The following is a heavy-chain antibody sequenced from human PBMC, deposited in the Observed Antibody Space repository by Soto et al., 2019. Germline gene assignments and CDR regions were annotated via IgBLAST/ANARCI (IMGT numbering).Heavy chain of an antibody. CDR2: ISYDGSNK. D-gene: IGHD3-22*01. V-gene: IGHV3-30-3*01. Sequence: QVQLVESGGGVVQPGRSLRLSCAASGFTFSSYAMHWVRQAPGRGLEWVAVISYDGSNKYYADSVKGRFTISRDNSKNTLYLQMNSLRAEDTAVYYCARPYYYDSSGYYYWDAFDTWGQGTMVTVSS. CDR1: GFTFSSYA. CDR3: ARPYYYDSSGYYYWDAFDT. J-gene: IGHJ3*02.